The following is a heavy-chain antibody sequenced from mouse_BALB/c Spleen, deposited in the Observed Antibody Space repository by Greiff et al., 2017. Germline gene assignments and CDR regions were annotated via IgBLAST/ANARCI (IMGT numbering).Heavy chain of an antibody. CDR2: INPSSGYT. Sequence: VQLQQSGAELARPGASVKMSCKASGYTFTSYTMHWVKQRPGQGLEWIGYINPSSGYTNYNQKFKDKATLTADKSSSTAYMQLSSLTSEDSAVYYCASSLDYGNYPYYFDYWGQGTTLTVSS. CDR3: ASSLDYGNYPYYFDY. V-gene: IGHV1-4*01. D-gene: IGHD2-1*01. J-gene: IGHJ2*01. CDR1: GYTFTSYT.